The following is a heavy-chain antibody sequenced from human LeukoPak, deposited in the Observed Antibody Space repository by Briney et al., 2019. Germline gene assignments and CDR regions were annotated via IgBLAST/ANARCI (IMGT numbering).Heavy chain of an antibody. CDR2: IIPILGIA. CDR3: ARVSGYYEYYFDY. D-gene: IGHD3-22*01. CDR1: GYTFTSYG. J-gene: IGHJ4*02. V-gene: IGHV1-69*04. Sequence: SVKVSCKASGYTFTSYGISWVRQAPGQGLEWMGRIIPILGIANYAQKFQGRVTITADKSTSTAYMELSSLRSEDTAVYYCARVSGYYEYYFDYWGQGTLVTVSS.